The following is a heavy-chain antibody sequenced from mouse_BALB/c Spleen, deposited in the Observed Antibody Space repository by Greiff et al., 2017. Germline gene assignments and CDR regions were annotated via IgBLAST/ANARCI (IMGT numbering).Heavy chain of an antibody. Sequence: DVMLVESGGGLVKPGGSLKLSCAASGFTFSSYAMSWVRQTPEKRLEWVASISSGGSTYYPDSVKGRFTISRDNARNILYLQMSSLRSEDTAMYYCAREGLRYYFDYWGQGTTLTVSS. CDR2: ISSGGST. CDR1: GFTFSSYA. J-gene: IGHJ2*01. D-gene: IGHD3-1*01. V-gene: IGHV5-6-5*01. CDR3: AREGLRYYFDY.